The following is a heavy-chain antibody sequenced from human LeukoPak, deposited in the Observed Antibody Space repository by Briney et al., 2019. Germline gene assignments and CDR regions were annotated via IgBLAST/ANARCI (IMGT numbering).Heavy chain of an antibody. J-gene: IGHJ4*01. Sequence: SETLSLTCTVTGGSISSSSYYWGWIRQPPGKGLEWIGTIYYSGSTQYNPSLKSRVTISVDTSKNQFSLKLSSVTAADTAVYYCARVKNYDYVWAFFDYWGKGTLVTVSS. V-gene: IGHV4-39*01. CDR2: IYYSGST. CDR1: GGSISSSSYY. CDR3: ARVKNYDYVWAFFDY. D-gene: IGHD3-16*01.